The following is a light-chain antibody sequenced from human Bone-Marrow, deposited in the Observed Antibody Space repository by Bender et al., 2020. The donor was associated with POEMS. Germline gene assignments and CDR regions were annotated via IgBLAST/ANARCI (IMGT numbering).Light chain of an antibody. J-gene: IGLJ3*02. V-gene: IGLV2-14*03. CDR2: DVN. CDR1: DNEIGDHNY. Sequence: QSALTQPASVSGSLGQSITISCTGTDNEIGDHNYVSWYQQYSGKAPTLIIYDVNDRPPRVSHRFSGSKSGTTASLSISGLQAEDEAYYHCSSFTDKIRVFGGGTKLTVL. CDR3: SSFTDKIRV.